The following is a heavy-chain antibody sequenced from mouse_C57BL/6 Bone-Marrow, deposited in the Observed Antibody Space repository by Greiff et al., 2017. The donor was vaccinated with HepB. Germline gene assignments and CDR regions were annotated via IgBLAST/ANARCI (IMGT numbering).Heavy chain of an antibody. CDR1: GYTFTSYW. CDR3: RGWLLRNYAMDY. J-gene: IGHJ4*01. CDR2: IYPGSGST. V-gene: IGHV1-55*01. D-gene: IGHD2-3*01. Sequence: QVQLQQPGAELVKPGASVKMSCKASGYTFTSYWITWVKQRPGQGLEWIGDIYPGSGSTNYNEKFKSKATLTVDTSSSTAYMQRSSLTSEDSAVYYCRGWLLRNYAMDYWGQGTSVTVSS.